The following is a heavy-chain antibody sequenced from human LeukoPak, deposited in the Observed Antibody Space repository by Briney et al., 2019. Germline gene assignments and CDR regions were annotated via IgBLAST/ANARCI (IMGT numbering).Heavy chain of an antibody. CDR1: GFTFSSYA. CDR2: ISYDGSNK. Sequence: GGSLRLSCAASGFTFSSYAMHWVRQAPGKGLGWVAVISYDGSNKYYADSVKGRFTISRDNSKNTLYLQMNSLRAEDTAVYYCAREQYDFWSGYLGAAFDIWGQGTMVTVSS. CDR3: AREQYDFWSGYLGAAFDI. D-gene: IGHD3-3*01. V-gene: IGHV3-30-3*01. J-gene: IGHJ3*02.